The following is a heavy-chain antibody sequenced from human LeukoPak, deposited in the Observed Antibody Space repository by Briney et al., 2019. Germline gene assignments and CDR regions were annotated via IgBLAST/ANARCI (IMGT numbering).Heavy chain of an antibody. J-gene: IGHJ4*02. CDR2: ISAYNGNT. Sequence: ASVKVSCKASGYTFTSYGISWVRQAPGQGLEWMGWISAYNGNTNYAQKLRGRVTMTTDTSTSKAYMGLRSLRSDDTAVYYCARCYYDSSGYYYFDYWGQGTLVTVSS. D-gene: IGHD3-22*01. CDR3: ARCYYDSSGYYYFDY. V-gene: IGHV1-18*01. CDR1: GYTFTSYG.